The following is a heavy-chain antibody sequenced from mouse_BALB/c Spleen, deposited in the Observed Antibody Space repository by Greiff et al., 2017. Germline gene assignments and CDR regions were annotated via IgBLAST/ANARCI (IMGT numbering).Heavy chain of an antibody. CDR2: IDPENGDT. CDR1: GFNIKDYY. J-gene: IGHJ4*01. Sequence: VQLQQSGAELVRPGASVKLSCTASGFNIKDYYMHWVKQRPEQGLEWIGWIDPENGDTEYAPKFQGKATMTADTSSNTAYLQLSSLTSEDTAVYYCNAWRFRDYYAMDYWGQGTSVTVSS. CDR3: NAWRFRDYYAMDY. V-gene: IGHV14-4*02.